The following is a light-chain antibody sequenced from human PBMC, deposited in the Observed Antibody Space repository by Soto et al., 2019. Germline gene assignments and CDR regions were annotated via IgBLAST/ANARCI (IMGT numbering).Light chain of an antibody. Sequence: QSVLTQPPSVSAAPGQKVTISCSGSSSNIGNNYISWYQQLPGTAPKLLIYDNNKRPSGIPDRFSGSESGTSATLGITGLQTGDEADYYCGTWDSTLNTYVFGTGTKLTVL. V-gene: IGLV1-51*01. CDR1: SSNIGNNY. CDR3: GTWDSTLNTYV. J-gene: IGLJ1*01. CDR2: DNN.